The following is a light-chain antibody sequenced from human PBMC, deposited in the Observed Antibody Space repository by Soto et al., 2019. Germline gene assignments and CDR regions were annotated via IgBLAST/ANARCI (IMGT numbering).Light chain of an antibody. CDR3: SSYTSSNTVV. Sequence: QSALTQPASVSGSPGQSITISCTGTSSDVGGYKYVSWYQQHPGKAPKLIIYEVTNRPSGVSNRFSGSKSGNTASLTISGLQAEDEADYCCSSYTSSNTVVFGTGTKLTVL. J-gene: IGLJ1*01. V-gene: IGLV2-14*01. CDR2: EVT. CDR1: SSDVGGYKY.